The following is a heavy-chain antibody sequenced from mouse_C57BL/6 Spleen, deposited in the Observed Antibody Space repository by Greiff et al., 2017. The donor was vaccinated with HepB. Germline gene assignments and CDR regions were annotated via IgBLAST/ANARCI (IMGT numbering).Heavy chain of an antibody. CDR1: GYAFSSSW. CDR3: ASHYGSSQFLYWYFDV. CDR2: IYPGDGDT. D-gene: IGHD1-1*01. Sequence: VQLQQSGPELVKPGASVKISCKASGYAFSSSWMNWVKQRPGKGLEWIGRIYPGDGDTNYNGKFKGKATLTADKSSSTAYMQLSSLTSEDSAVYFCASHYGSSQFLYWYFDVWGTGTTVTVSS. V-gene: IGHV1-82*01. J-gene: IGHJ1*03.